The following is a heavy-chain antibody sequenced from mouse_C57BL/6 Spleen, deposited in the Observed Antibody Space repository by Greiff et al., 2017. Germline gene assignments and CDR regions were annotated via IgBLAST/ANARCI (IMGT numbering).Heavy chain of an antibody. V-gene: IGHV1-39*01. D-gene: IGHD3-2*02. CDR3: ARVDSSGYAYYAMDY. J-gene: IGHJ4*01. Sequence: EVQLQQSGPELVKPGASVKISCKASGYSFTDYNMNWVNQSNGKGLEWIGVINPNYGTTSYNQQFKGKATLTVDPSSSTAYMQLNSLTTEDSAVYDWARVDSSGYAYYAMDYWGQGTSVTVSS. CDR1: GYSFTDYN. CDR2: INPNYGTT.